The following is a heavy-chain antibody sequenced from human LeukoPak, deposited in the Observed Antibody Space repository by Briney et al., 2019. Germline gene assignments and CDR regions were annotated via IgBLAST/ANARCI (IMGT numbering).Heavy chain of an antibody. D-gene: IGHD6-13*01. CDR3: ARDPLSAAGTSVGSWFDP. Sequence: SQTLSLTCAISGDSVSSNSAAWNWIRQSPSRGLEWLGRTYYRSKWYNDYAVSVKSRITINPDTSKNQFSLQLNSVTPEDTAVYYCARDPLSAAGTSVGSWFDPWGQGTLVTVSS. CDR1: GDSVSSNSAA. J-gene: IGHJ5*02. V-gene: IGHV6-1*01. CDR2: TYYRSKWYN.